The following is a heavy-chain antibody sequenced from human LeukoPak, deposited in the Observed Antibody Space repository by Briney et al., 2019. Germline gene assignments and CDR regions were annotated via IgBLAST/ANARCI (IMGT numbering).Heavy chain of an antibody. J-gene: IGHJ4*02. CDR1: GFTFSSYA. CDR3: AKGKWQWLVFDY. D-gene: IGHD6-19*01. CDR2: ISGSGGST. Sequence: GGSLRLSCAASGFTFSSYAMSWVRQAPGKGLEWVSAISGSGGSTYYADSVKGRFTISRDNTKNTLYLQMNSLRAEDTAVYYCAKGKWQWLVFDYWGQGTLVTVSS. V-gene: IGHV3-23*01.